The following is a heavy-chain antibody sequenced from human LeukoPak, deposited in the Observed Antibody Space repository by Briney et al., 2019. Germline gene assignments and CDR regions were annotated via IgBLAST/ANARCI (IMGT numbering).Heavy chain of an antibody. V-gene: IGHV3-48*02. D-gene: IGHD3-22*01. CDR3: ARVPLYDRSGYYFDY. CDR1: GFTFSNYN. CDR2: ISTSGRAI. J-gene: IGHJ4*02. Sequence: PGGSLRLSCAVSGFTFSNYNMNWVRQAPGKGLEWVSYISTSGRAIFYADSVKGRFTISRDNAKNSLFLQMNSLRDEDTAVYYCARVPLYDRSGYYFDYWGLGTLVTVSS.